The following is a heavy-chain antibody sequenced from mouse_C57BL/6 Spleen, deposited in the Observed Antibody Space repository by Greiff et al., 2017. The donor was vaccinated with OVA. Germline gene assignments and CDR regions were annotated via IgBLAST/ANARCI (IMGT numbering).Heavy chain of an antibody. J-gene: IGHJ3*01. Sequence: VQLQQSGTELVKPGASVKLSCKASGYTFTSYWMHWVKQRPGQGLEWIGNINPSNGGTNYNEKFKSKATLTVDKSSSTAYMQLSSLTSEDSAVYYCARKEGLYYGNWFAYWGQGTLVTVSA. CDR3: ARKEGLYYGNWFAY. D-gene: IGHD2-1*01. CDR1: GYTFTSYW. V-gene: IGHV1-53*01. CDR2: INPSNGGT.